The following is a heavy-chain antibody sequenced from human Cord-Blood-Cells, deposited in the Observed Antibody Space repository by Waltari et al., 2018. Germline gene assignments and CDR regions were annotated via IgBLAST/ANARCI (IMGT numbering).Heavy chain of an antibody. CDR1: GFTFSSYN. CDR2: SSSSSSYI. CDR3: ARDRDSSSWFDY. Sequence: EVQLVESGGGLVKPGGSLRLSCAASGFTFSSYNMNWVRQATGKGLEWVASSSSSSSYIYYADSVKGRFTISRDNAKNSLYLQMNSLRAEDTAVYYCARDRDSSSWFDYWGQGTLVTVSS. D-gene: IGHD6-13*01. V-gene: IGHV3-21*01. J-gene: IGHJ4*02.